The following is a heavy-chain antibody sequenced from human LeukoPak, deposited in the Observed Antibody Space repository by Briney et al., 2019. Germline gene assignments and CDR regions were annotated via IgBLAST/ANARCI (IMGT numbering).Heavy chain of an antibody. J-gene: IGHJ4*02. CDR3: AKQTRPQLERRLGFDY. CDR2: ISGSGGST. V-gene: IGHV3-23*01. Sequence: GGSLRLSCAASGFTFSSYAMSWVRQAPGKGMEWVSAISGSGGSTYYADSVKGRFTISRDNSKNTLYLQMNSLRAEDTAVYYCAKQTRPQLERRLGFDYWGQGTLVTVSS. CDR1: GFTFSSYA. D-gene: IGHD1-1*01.